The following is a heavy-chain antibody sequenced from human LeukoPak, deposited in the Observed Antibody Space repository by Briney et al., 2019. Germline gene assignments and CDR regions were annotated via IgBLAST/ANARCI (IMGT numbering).Heavy chain of an antibody. D-gene: IGHD2/OR15-2a*01. CDR3: ARDVSQPGDFLYFDY. J-gene: IGHJ4*02. V-gene: IGHV3-30-3*01. CDR2: ISYDGSNK. CDR1: GFTFSSYA. Sequence: PGGSLRLSCAASGFTFSSYAMHWVRQAPGKGLEWVAVISYDGSNKYYADSVKGRFTISRDNAENSLFLQMNNLRAEDTAVYYCARDVSQPGDFLYFDYWGQGTQVTVSS.